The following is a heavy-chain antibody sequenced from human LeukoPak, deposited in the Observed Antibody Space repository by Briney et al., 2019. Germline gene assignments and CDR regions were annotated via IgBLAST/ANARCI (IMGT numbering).Heavy chain of an antibody. V-gene: IGHV3-23*01. CDR2: ITGSGGST. J-gene: IGHJ4*02. Sequence: PGGSLRLSCAASGFTFSSYAMSWVRQAPGKGLEWVSAITGSGGSTYYADSVKGRFTISRDKSKNTLYLQMNSLRAEDTALYYCAKEDFTVTTRFFEYWGQGTLVTVSS. CDR3: AKEDFTVTTRFFEY. D-gene: IGHD4-11*01. CDR1: GFTFSSYA.